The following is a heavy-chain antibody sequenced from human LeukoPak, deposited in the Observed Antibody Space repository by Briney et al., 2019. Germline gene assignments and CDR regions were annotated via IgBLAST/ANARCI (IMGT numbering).Heavy chain of an antibody. CDR2: IYYSGST. CDR3: ARDLPYGTGTWDWFDP. J-gene: IGHJ5*02. Sequence: SQTRSLTCTVSAGSISSHYWSWIQQPPGKGLEWIGCIYYSGSTNYNPSHKSRVTISVDTSKNQFSPNLSSVTAADTAVYYCARDLPYGTGTWDWFDPWGQGTLVTVSS. CDR1: AGSISSHY. D-gene: IGHD1-1*01. V-gene: IGHV4-59*11.